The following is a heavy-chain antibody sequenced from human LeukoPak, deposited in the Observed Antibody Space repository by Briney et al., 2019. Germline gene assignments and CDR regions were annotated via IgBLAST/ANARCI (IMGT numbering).Heavy chain of an antibody. D-gene: IGHD1-26*01. CDR1: GFTFSSYA. V-gene: IGHV3-23*01. CDR2: ISGSGGST. Sequence: GGSLRLSCAASGFTFSSYAMSWVRQAPGKGLEWVSAISGSGGSTYYADSVKGRFTISRDNARNSLYLQMNSLRAEDTAVYYCARDVVGATLGMSDFDYWGQGTLATVSS. CDR3: ARDVVGATLGMSDFDY. J-gene: IGHJ4*02.